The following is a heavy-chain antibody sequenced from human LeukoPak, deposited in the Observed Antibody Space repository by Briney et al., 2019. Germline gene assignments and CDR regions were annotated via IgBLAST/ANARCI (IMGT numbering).Heavy chain of an antibody. CDR3: ARERAVTTYYCFDY. V-gene: IGHV4-39*07. CDR2: IYYNGIA. CDR1: GDSITSSSYY. D-gene: IGHD4-17*01. Sequence: SETLSLTCTVSGDSITSSSYYWGWIRQPPGKGLEWIGTIYYNGIAYYNPSLKSRVTISVDTSKNQFSLKLSSVTAADTAVYYCARERAVTTYYCFDYWGQGTLVTVSS. J-gene: IGHJ4*02.